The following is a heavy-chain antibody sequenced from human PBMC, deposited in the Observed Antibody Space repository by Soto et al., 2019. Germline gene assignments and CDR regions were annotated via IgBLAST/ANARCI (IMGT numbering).Heavy chain of an antibody. D-gene: IGHD6-19*01. CDR2: INHSGST. Sequence: SETLSLTCAVYGGSFSGYYWSWIRQPPGKGLEWIGEINHSGSTNYNPSLKSRVTISVDTSKNQFSLKLSSVTAADTAVYYCARGALSRAVAGTFWDYWGQGTLVTVSS. CDR3: ARGALSRAVAGTFWDY. V-gene: IGHV4-34*01. J-gene: IGHJ4*02. CDR1: GGSFSGYY.